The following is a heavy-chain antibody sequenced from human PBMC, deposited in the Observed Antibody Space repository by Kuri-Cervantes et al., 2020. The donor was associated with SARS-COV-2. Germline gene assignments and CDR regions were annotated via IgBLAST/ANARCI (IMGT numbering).Heavy chain of an antibody. CDR1: GFTFSSYG. CDR2: ISYDGSNK. CDR3: AKDSLLWFGETYYYYYGVDV. V-gene: IGHV3-30*18. Sequence: LSLTCAASGFTFSSYGMHWVRQAPGKGLEWVAVISYDGSNKYYADSVKGRFTISRDNSKNTLYLQMNTLRAEDTAVYYCAKDSLLWFGETYYYYYGVDVWGQGTTVTVSS. J-gene: IGHJ6*02. D-gene: IGHD3-10*01.